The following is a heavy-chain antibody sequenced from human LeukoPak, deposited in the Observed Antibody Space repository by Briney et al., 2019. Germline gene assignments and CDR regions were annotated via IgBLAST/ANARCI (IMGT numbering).Heavy chain of an antibody. CDR2: IYTSGST. V-gene: IGHV4-4*07. CDR3: ARDGGQQLVEADNWFDP. D-gene: IGHD6-13*01. J-gene: IGHJ5*02. Sequence: PSETLSLTCTVSGGSISSYYWSWIRQPAGKGLEWIGRIYTSGSTNYNPSLKSRVTMSVDTSKNQFSLKLSSVTAAATAVYYCARDGGQQLVEADNWFDPWGQGTLVTVSS. CDR1: GGSISSYY.